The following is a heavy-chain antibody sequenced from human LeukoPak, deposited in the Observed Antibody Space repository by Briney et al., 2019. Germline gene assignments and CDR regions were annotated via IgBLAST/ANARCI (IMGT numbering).Heavy chain of an antibody. D-gene: IGHD4-11*01. J-gene: IGHJ4*02. CDR1: GYTFTDYY. V-gene: IGHV1-2*02. Sequence: GATVKVSCKTSGYTFTDYYIHWVRQAPGQGLKWMGWINPNSGETNSAQKFQGRVTMTGDTSISTAYMELRRVTSDDTAVYYCARDRDYSNTERGFDYWGQGTLVTVSS. CDR3: ARDRDYSNTERGFDY. CDR2: INPNSGET.